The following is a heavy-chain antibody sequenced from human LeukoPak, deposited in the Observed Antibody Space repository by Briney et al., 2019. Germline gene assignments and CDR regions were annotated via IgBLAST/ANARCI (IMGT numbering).Heavy chain of an antibody. CDR3: AREFSVVGNFDY. V-gene: IGHV3-21*01. D-gene: IGHD2-21*01. J-gene: IGHJ4*02. CDR1: GFLFSDFIDHT. CDR2: ISSSSTSI. Sequence: GGSLRLSCADSGFLFSDFIDHTMVWVRQAPRKGLEWVSYISSSSTSISYADSVRGRFSISRDNAQRSLYLHMNSLRDEDTAVYYCAREFSVVGNFDYWGQGTLVIVSS.